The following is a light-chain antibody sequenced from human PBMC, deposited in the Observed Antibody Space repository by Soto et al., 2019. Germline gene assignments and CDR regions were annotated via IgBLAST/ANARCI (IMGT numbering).Light chain of an antibody. J-gene: IGLJ2*01. CDR2: VGTGGIVG. Sequence: VVTQPPSASASLGASVTLTCTLSSGYSNYKVDWYQQRPGKGPRFVLRVGTGGIVGCKGDGIPDRFSGLGSGLNRYLTIKNVQEEDESDDHCGADHGSGSDFVVFGGGTKLTVL. CDR3: GADHGSGSDFVV. V-gene: IGLV9-49*01. CDR1: SGYSNYK.